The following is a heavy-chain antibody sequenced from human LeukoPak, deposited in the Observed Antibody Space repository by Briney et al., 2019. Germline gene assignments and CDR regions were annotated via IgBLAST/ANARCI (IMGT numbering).Heavy chain of an antibody. CDR2: VDGTGTST. Sequence: GGSLRLSCEVSGFSSKTDHINWIRQPPGKGLEWVSGVDGTGTSTSYGDSVRGRFTISRDTSKDTIYLQMNSLRAEDAAVYYCARFTWGCRGGCCWGRGTLFTVSS. CDR3: ARFTWGCRGGCC. J-gene: IGHJ4*02. V-gene: IGHV3-23*03. D-gene: IGHD7-27*01. CDR1: GFSSKTDH.